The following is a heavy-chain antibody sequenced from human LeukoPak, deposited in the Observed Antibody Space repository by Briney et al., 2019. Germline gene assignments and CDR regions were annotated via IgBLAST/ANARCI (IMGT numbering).Heavy chain of an antibody. CDR2: INAGNGNT. Sequence: ASVKVSCKASGYTFTSYAMHWVRRAPGQRLEWMGWINAGNGNTKYSQKFQGRVTITRDTSASTAYMELSSLRSEDTAVYYCTFSGYYYGQFDYWGQGTLVTVSS. D-gene: IGHD3-22*01. V-gene: IGHV1-3*01. J-gene: IGHJ4*02. CDR1: GYTFTSYA. CDR3: TFSGYYYGQFDY.